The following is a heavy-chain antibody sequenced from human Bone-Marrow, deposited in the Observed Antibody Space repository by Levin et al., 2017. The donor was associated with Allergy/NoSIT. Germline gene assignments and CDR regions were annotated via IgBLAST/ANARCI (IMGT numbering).Heavy chain of an antibody. CDR1: GYTFSGYY. CDR2: INPHSGAT. D-gene: IGHD3-10*01. V-gene: IGHV1-2*06. CDR3: ARILLLGSFLYDAFDI. Sequence: ASVKVSCKASGYTFSGYYLHWVRQAPGQGLEWMGRINPHSGATTFAQKFEGRVTMTRDTSISTAYMELSRLTSDDTAIYFCARILLLGSFLYDAFDIWGQGTMVTVSS. J-gene: IGHJ3*02.